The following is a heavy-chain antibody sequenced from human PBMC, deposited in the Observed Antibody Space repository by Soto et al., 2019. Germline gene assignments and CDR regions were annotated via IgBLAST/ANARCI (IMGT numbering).Heavy chain of an antibody. V-gene: IGHV4-4*02. CDR3: ARDRSGLYDILSCYYNPSDYYYYMDV. CDR2: IFHSGST. D-gene: IGHD3-9*01. CDR1: GGFISGSYW. J-gene: IGHJ6*03. Sequence: SETLSLTCAGSGGFISGSYWLGWGRPPPGKGLGGIGEIFHSGSTNYNPSLKSRVTISVDTSKNQFSLKLSSVTAADTAVYYCARDRSGLYDILSCYYNPSDYYYYMDVWAKGTTVTVS.